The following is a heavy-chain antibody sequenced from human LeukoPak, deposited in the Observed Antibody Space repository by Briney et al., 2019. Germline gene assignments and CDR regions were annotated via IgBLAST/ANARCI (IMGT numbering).Heavy chain of an antibody. V-gene: IGHV1-24*01. Sequence: ASVKVSCKVSGYTLTELSMHWVRQAPGKGLEWRGRFDPEDGETIYAQKFQGRVTMTEDTSTDTAYMELSSLRSEDTAVYYCARERVEDCSNGVCYWLCDDWGQGALVTVSS. J-gene: IGHJ4*02. D-gene: IGHD2-8*01. CDR2: FDPEDGET. CDR3: ARERVEDCSNGVCYWLCDD. CDR1: GYTLTELS.